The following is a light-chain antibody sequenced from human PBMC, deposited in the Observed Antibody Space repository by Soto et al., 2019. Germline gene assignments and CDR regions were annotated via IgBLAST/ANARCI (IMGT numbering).Light chain of an antibody. Sequence: EIALTQSPATLSLSPGERATLSCRASQSVSRYLAWYQQKPGQAPRLLIYDAYNRATGIPARFSGSGSGTDFTLTISSLEPEDFAGYYCQQRGNWPSFGGGTKVEIK. CDR2: DAY. CDR3: QQRGNWPS. CDR1: QSVSRY. J-gene: IGKJ4*01. V-gene: IGKV3-11*01.